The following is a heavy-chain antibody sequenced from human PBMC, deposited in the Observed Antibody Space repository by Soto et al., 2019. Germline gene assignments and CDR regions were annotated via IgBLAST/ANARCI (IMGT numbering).Heavy chain of an antibody. V-gene: IGHV3-30*18. CDR3: AKGALEYSSRLFTPHFDY. CDR2: ISYDGSNK. Sequence: GGSLRLSCAASGFTFSSYGMHWVRQAPGKGLEWVAVISYDGSNKYYADSVKGRFTISRDNSKNTLYLQMNSLRAEDTAVYYCAKGALEYSSRLFTPHFDYWGQGTLVTVSS. D-gene: IGHD6-6*01. CDR1: GFTFSSYG. J-gene: IGHJ4*02.